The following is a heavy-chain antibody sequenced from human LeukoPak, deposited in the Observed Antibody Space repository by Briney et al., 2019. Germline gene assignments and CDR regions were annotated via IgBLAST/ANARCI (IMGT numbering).Heavy chain of an antibody. CDR2: IIPILGIA. J-gene: IGHJ6*02. D-gene: IGHD6-13*01. CDR3: ARDRDSSSWYVDYGMDV. V-gene: IGHV1-69*10. Sequence: ASVKVSCKASGGTFSSYAISWVRQAPGQGLEWMGGIIPILGIANYAQKFQGRVTITADKSTSTAYMELSSLRSEDTAVYYCARDRDSSSWYVDYGMDVWGQGTTVTVSS. CDR1: GGTFSSYA.